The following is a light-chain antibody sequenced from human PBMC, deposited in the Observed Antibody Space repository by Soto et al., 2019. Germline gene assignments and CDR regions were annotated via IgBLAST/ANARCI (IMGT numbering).Light chain of an antibody. V-gene: IGKV3-20*01. Sequence: EIVLTQSPGTLSLSPGERATLSCRARQSVRSDYLAWYQQKPGQAPRLHIYGASTRATGIPDRFTGSGSGTDFTLTISRLEPEDFAVYYCQQYGSSPRTFGQGTKVDIK. J-gene: IGKJ1*01. CDR1: QSVRSDY. CDR3: QQYGSSPRT. CDR2: GAS.